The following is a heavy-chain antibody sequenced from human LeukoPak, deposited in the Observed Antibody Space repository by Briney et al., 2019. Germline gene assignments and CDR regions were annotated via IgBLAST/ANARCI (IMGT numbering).Heavy chain of an antibody. J-gene: IGHJ4*02. CDR3: GMRGLTFD. D-gene: IGHD3-22*01. V-gene: IGHV3-21*01. CDR1: GFTFSTLD. Sequence: GGSLRLCCAASGFTFSTLDFNWVRQAPGRGLEWVSSIDRSGSYIYYADSVKGRFTISRDNAKNSLYLQMDSLRAEDTAVYYCGMRGLTFDWGQGTLVTVSS. CDR2: IDRSGSYI.